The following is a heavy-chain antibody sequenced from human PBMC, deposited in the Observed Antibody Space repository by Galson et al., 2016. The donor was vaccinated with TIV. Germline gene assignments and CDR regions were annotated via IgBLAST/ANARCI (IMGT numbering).Heavy chain of an antibody. Sequence: SVKVSCKASGYTFTDYYIHWVRQAPGQGLEWMGRINPSLGGTHYPQNFQGRVTMTRDTSISTAYMELSSLRSDDTALYYCARVGPGGGPTAVDPIATGYGMDVWGQGTTGTV. J-gene: IGHJ6*01. D-gene: IGHD2-2*01. CDR3: ARVGPGGGPTAVDPIATGYGMDV. CDR2: INPSLGGT. V-gene: IGHV1-2*06. CDR1: GYTFTDYY.